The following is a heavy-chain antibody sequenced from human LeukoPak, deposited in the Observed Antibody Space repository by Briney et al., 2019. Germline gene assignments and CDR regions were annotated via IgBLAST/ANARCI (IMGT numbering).Heavy chain of an antibody. CDR1: GYIFTGYY. V-gene: IGHV1-2*02. CDR2: INPNSGRA. Sequence: ASVRVSCKASGYIFTGYYMHWVRQAPGQGLEWMGWINPNSGRAKYGQKFQGRVTMTRDTSNTTAYMELSRLRSDDTAVYYCARGEIMITFGGVIAAKDYWGQGTLVTVSS. CDR3: ARGEIMITFGGVIAAKDY. D-gene: IGHD3-16*02. J-gene: IGHJ4*02.